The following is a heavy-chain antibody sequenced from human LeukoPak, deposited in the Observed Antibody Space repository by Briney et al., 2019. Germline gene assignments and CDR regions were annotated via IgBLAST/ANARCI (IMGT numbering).Heavy chain of an antibody. CDR3: AKDDYYDSSGQFDY. J-gene: IGHJ4*02. Sequence: GGSLRLSCAASGFTFSSYGMHWVRQAPGKALEWVAVISYDGSNKYYADSVRGRFTISRDNSKNTPYLQMNSLRAEDTAVYYCAKDDYYDSSGQFDYRGQGTLVTVSS. CDR1: GFTFSSYG. D-gene: IGHD3-22*01. V-gene: IGHV3-30*18. CDR2: ISYDGSNK.